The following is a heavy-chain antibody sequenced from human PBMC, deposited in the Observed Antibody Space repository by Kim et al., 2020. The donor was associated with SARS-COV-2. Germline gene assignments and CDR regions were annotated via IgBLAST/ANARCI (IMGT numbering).Heavy chain of an antibody. V-gene: IGHV3-30*04. D-gene: IGHD3-22*01. J-gene: IGHJ5*02. Sequence: GGSLRLSCAASGFTFSSYAMHWVRQAPGKGLEWVAVISYDGSNKYYADSVKGRFTISRDNSKNTLYLQMNSLRAEDTAVYYCARDESCSDDSSGGWFDPWGQGTLVTVSS. CDR3: ARDESCSDDSSGGWFDP. CDR1: GFTFSSYA. CDR2: ISYDGSNK.